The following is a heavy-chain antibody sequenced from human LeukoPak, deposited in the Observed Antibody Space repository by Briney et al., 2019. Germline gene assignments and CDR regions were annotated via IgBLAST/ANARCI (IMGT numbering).Heavy chain of an antibody. D-gene: IGHD3-22*01. CDR3: AKALLHYYDSSGHRGPPDY. J-gene: IGHJ4*02. CDR2: ISGSGGST. CDR1: GFTFSSYS. Sequence: GGSLRLSCAASGFTFSSYSMTWVRQAPGKGLEWVSAISGSGGSTYYADSVKGRFTISRDNSKNTLYLQMNSLRAEDTAVYYCAKALLHYYDSSGHRGPPDYWGQGTLVTVSS. V-gene: IGHV3-23*01.